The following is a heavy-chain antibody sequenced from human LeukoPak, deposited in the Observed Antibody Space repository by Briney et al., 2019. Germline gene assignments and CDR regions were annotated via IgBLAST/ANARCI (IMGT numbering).Heavy chain of an antibody. J-gene: IGHJ4*02. CDR2: MNQDASEK. CDR1: GFTVSSNY. CDR3: ATDRGYSTFDY. V-gene: IGHV3-7*01. D-gene: IGHD3-22*01. Sequence: PGGSLRLSCAASGFTVSSNYMSWVRQAPGKGLEWVANMNQDASEKNYVDSAKGRSTISRDNAKNSLFLQMSSLRADDTALYYCATDRGYSTFDYWGQGTLVTVSS.